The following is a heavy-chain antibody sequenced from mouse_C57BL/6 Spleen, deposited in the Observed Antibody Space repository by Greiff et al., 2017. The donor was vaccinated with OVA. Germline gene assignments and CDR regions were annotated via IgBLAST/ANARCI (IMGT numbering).Heavy chain of an antibody. V-gene: IGHV1-69*01. Sequence: QVQLQQPGAELVMPGASVKLSCKASGYTFTSYWMHWVKQRPGQGLEWIGEIDPSDSYTNYNQKFKGKSTLTVDKSSSTAYMQLSSLTSEDSAVYYCARGYAMDYWGQGTSVTFSS. CDR3: ARGYAMDY. CDR1: GYTFTSYW. CDR2: IDPSDSYT. J-gene: IGHJ4*01.